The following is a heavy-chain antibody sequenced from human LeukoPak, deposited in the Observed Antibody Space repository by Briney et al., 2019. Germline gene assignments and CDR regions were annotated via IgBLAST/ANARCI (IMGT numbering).Heavy chain of an antibody. J-gene: IGHJ5*02. Sequence: GASVKVSCKASGYTFTSYGISWVRQAPGQGLEWMGWISAYNGNTNYAQKLQSRVTMTTDTSTSTAYMELRSLRSDDTAVYYCARSYDFWSGYVPHNWFDPWGQGTLVTVSS. CDR2: ISAYNGNT. CDR1: GYTFTSYG. CDR3: ARSYDFWSGYVPHNWFDP. V-gene: IGHV1-18*01. D-gene: IGHD3-3*01.